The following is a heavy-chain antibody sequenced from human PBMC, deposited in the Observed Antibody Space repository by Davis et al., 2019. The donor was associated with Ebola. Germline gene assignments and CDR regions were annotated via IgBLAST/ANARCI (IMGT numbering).Heavy chain of an antibody. V-gene: IGHV1-18*01. CDR2: ISAYNGNT. CDR3: ASFGQLVESYYFDY. D-gene: IGHD1-1*01. CDR1: GYTFRNSA. J-gene: IGHJ4*02. Sequence: AASVKVSCKASGYTFRNSAISWVRQAPGQGLEWMGWISAYNGNTNYAQILQGRVTMTTDTSTGTVYMELSRLRSDDTAVYYCASFGQLVESYYFDYWGQGTLVTVSS.